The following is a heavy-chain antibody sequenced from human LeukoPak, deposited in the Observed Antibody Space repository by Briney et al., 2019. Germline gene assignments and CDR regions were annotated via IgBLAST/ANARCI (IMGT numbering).Heavy chain of an antibody. V-gene: IGHV4-39*07. CDR1: GDSISSNYFSSHLFH. CDR2: IFYSGST. D-gene: IGHD6-25*01. Sequence: SETLSLTCTVSGDSISSNYFSSHLFHWGWLRQPPGEGLEWIGSIFYSGSTYYNPSLKSRVTISVDTSKNQFSLKLTSVTAADTAVYYCARDCCGYRSWFDPWGQGTLVTVSS. J-gene: IGHJ5*02. CDR3: ARDCCGYRSWFDP.